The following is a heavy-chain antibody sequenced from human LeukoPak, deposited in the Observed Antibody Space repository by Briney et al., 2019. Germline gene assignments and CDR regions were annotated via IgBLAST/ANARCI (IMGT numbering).Heavy chain of an antibody. J-gene: IGHJ4*02. CDR2: ISYSGST. V-gene: IGHV4-39*01. Sequence: SETLSLTCTVSGGSISSSSYYWGWIRQPPGKGLEWIGGISYSGSTYYNPSLKSRVTISVDTSRNQFSLKLNSVTAADTAVYHCARHSSYTSGWFQDYWGQGTLVSVSP. CDR3: ARHSSYTSGWFQDY. CDR1: GGSISSSSYY. D-gene: IGHD6-19*01.